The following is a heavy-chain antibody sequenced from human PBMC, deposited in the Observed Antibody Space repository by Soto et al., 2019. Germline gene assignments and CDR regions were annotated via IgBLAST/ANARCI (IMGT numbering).Heavy chain of an antibody. D-gene: IGHD5-18*01. CDR2: IYSSGST. J-gene: IGHJ4*02. V-gene: IGHV4-31*03. CDR1: GGSISSGGYY. Sequence: QVQLQESGPGLVKPSQTLSLTCSVSGGSISSGGYYWSWVRQHPGKGLEWIGYIYSSGSTYHNPSLESRVSISIDTSKNHFSLKLTSVTAADTAVYFCARGTYTYGYAIDIWGQGTLVTVSS. CDR3: ARGTYTYGYAIDI.